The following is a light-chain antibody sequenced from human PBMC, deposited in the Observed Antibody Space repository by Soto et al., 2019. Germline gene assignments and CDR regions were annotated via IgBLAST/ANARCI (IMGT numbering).Light chain of an antibody. V-gene: IGLV2-23*01. CDR3: CSYASSSTYV. Sequence: SALTPPGSVTESPGHSITISCHGTSSDVGNYNLVSWYQHDPGKAPKLLIYEGSKRPSGVSDRFSRSKSGNTASLTISGLQAEDEADYYCCSYASSSTYVFGTGTKVTVL. CDR2: EGS. CDR1: SSDVGNYNL. J-gene: IGLJ1*01.